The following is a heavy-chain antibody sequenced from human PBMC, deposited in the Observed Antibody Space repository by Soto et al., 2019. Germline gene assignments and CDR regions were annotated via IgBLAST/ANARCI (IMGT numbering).Heavy chain of an antibody. CDR3: TSLPNIDGGAGGRDVDL. CDR1: GFTFSGSA. D-gene: IGHD4-17*01. V-gene: IGHV3-73*02. Sequence: EVQLVESGGGLVQPGGSLRLSCAASGFTFSGSAMHWVRQASGRGLEWIGRIRNKVNKYATVYAASVTGRFTISRDESKNTAYLQMNNLNTGDTAVYYCTSLPNIDGGAGGRDVDLWGRGTVVTVSS. CDR2: IRNKVNKYAT. J-gene: IGHJ2*01.